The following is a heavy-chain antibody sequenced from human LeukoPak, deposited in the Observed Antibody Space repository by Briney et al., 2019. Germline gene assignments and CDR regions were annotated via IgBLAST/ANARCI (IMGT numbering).Heavy chain of an antibody. CDR3: ARGPVVVVAATHYFDS. V-gene: IGHV4-4*07. Sequence: SETLSLTCTVSGGSISSYYWSWIRQPAGKGLEWIGRIYTSGSTNYNPSLKSRVTMSVDTSKNQFSLKLSSVTAADTAVYYCARGPVVVVAATHYFDSWGQGTLVTVSS. CDR1: GGSISSYY. D-gene: IGHD2-15*01. CDR2: IYTSGST. J-gene: IGHJ4*02.